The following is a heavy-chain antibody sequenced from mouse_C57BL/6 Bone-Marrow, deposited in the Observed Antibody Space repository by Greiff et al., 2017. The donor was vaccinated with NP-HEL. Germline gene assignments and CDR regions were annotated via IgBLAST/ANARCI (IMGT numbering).Heavy chain of an antibody. CDR2: IYPGSGNT. CDR3: ARGRIYYGNSGDFDY. Sequence: QVQLQQSGPELVKPGASVKISCKASGYSFTSYYIHWVKQRPGQGLEWIGWIYPGSGNTKYNEQFKGKAQLMADTSSSTAYMQLSSLTSEDSAVYYCARGRIYYGNSGDFDYWGQGTTLTVSS. V-gene: IGHV1-66*01. CDR1: GYSFTSYY. J-gene: IGHJ2*01. D-gene: IGHD2-1*01.